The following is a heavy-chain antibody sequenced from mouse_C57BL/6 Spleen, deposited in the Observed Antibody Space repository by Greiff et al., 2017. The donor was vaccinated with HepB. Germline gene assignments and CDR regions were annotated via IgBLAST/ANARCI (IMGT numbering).Heavy chain of an antibody. D-gene: IGHD1-1*01. V-gene: IGHV1-26*01. CDR3: ARRVYYVSSYDYYAMDY. J-gene: IGHJ4*01. Sequence: EVQLQQSGPELVKPGASVKISCKASGYTFTDYYMNWVKQSHGKSLEWIGDINPNNGGTSYNQKCKGKATLTVDKSSSTAYMELRSLTSEDSAVYYCARRVYYVSSYDYYAMDYWGQGTSVTVSS. CDR2: INPNNGGT. CDR1: GYTFTDYY.